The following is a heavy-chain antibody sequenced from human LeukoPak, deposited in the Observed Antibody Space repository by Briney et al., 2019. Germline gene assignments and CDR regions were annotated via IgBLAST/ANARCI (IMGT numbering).Heavy chain of an antibody. Sequence: ASVKVSCKASGYTFTSYGISWVRQAPGQGLEWMGWISAYNGNTNYAQKLQGRVTMTTDTSTNTAYMELRSLRSDDTAVYYCARGPWIDIGSPSYYCDYWGQGTLVTVSS. V-gene: IGHV1-18*01. J-gene: IGHJ4*02. D-gene: IGHD2-21*01. CDR1: GYTFTSYG. CDR3: ARGPWIDIGSPSYYCDY. CDR2: ISAYNGNT.